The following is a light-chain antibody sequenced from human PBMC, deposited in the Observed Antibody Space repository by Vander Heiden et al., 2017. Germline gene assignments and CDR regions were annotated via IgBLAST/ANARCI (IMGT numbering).Light chain of an antibody. J-gene: IGLJ1*01. CDR3: SSYTSTSTLYV. V-gene: IGLV2-14*01. Sequence: QSALTQPASVSGSPGQSITISCTGTSSDVGGYNYVSWYQQHPGKAPKLRIYDVSNRPSGVSNRFSGSKSGNTAYLTISGLQAEDEADYDGSSYTSTSTLYVFGTGTKVT. CDR2: DVS. CDR1: SSDVGGYNY.